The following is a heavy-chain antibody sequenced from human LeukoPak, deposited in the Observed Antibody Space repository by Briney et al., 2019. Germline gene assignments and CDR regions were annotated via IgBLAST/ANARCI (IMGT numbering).Heavy chain of an antibody. Sequence: ASVMVSCKASGYSFTGYYMHWVRQAPGQGLEWMGWINPNSGGTNYAQKFQGRVTMTRDTSISTAYMELSRLRSDDTAVYYCALLPGPVGWFNPWGQGTLVTVSS. CDR2: INPNSGGT. CDR1: GYSFTGYY. J-gene: IGHJ5*02. V-gene: IGHV1-2*02. D-gene: IGHD3/OR15-3a*01. CDR3: ALLPGPVGWFNP.